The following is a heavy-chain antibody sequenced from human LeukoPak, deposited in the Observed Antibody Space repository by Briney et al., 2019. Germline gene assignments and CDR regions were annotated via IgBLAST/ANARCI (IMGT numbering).Heavy chain of an antibody. J-gene: IGHJ3*02. D-gene: IGHD5-24*01. CDR1: GFTFDDYT. V-gene: IGHV3-43*01. Sequence: PVGSLRLSCAASGFTFDDYTMHWVRQAPGKGLEWVSLISWDGGSTYYADSVKGRFTISRDNSKNSLYLQMNSLRTEDTALYYCAKDRGRWLQFDALDIWGQGTMVTVSS. CDR2: ISWDGGST. CDR3: AKDRGRWLQFDALDI.